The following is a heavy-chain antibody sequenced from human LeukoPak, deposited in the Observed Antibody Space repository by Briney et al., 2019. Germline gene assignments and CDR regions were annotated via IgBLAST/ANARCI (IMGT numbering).Heavy chain of an antibody. Sequence: PGGSLRLSCAASGFTFSSYGMHWVRQAPGKGLEWVAVISYDGSNKYYADSVKGRFTISRDNSKNTLYLQMNSLRAEDTAVYYCAKFPPSGGDSLGAFDIWGQGTMVTVSS. CDR3: AKFPPSGGDSLGAFDI. V-gene: IGHV3-30*18. D-gene: IGHD2-21*02. CDR1: GFTFSSYG. J-gene: IGHJ3*02. CDR2: ISYDGSNK.